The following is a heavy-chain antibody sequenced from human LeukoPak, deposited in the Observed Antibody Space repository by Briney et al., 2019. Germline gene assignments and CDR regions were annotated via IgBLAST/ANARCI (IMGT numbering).Heavy chain of an antibody. V-gene: IGHV3-48*03. J-gene: IGHJ4*02. CDR1: GFTFSSYE. D-gene: IGHD5-18*01. CDR2: ISGSSGSAM. CDR3: ARDRPDRGYSYGRDFDC. Sequence: PGGALSLSCAASGFTFSSYEMNWVRQAPGTGLEWISYISGSSGSAMYYADSVKGRFTISRDNAKNSLYLQMNSLRAEDTAVYYCARDRPDRGYSYGRDFDCWGQGTLVTVSS.